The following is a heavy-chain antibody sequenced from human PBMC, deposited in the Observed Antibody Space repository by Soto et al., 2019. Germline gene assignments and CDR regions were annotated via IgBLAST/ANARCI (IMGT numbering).Heavy chain of an antibody. Sequence: QSLSLTYAISVDSVSSNTASWNWIRQSPSRGLEWLAKTYYRSKWYNEYAVSVESRITLNPDTARNQFSLQLSSVTPEDTAVYYCARAGGAVTGQNTFDIWGQGTMVTVSS. CDR2: TYYRSKWYN. V-gene: IGHV6-1*01. D-gene: IGHD6-19*01. J-gene: IGHJ3*02. CDR3: ARAGGAVTGQNTFDI. CDR1: VDSVSSNTAS.